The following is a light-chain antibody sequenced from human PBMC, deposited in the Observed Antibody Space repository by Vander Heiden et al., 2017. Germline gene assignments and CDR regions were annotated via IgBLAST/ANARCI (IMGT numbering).Light chain of an antibody. CDR2: EVT. Sequence: QSALTQPPSVSGSPGQSVTIPCTGTSRDVGSYNRVSWYQQPPGTAPKLMIDEVTKRPSGVPDRFSGSKSGNTASLTISGLQAEDEADYYCSSYTSSTTPVAFGGGTKLTVL. V-gene: IGLV2-18*02. CDR3: SSYTSSTTPVA. CDR1: SRDVGSYNR. J-gene: IGLJ2*01.